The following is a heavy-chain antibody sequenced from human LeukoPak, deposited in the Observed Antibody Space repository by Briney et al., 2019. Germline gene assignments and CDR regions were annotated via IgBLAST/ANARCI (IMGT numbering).Heavy chain of an antibody. CDR2: ITNSGDSI. CDR1: GFTFSSYS. J-gene: IGHJ4*02. V-gene: IGHV3-48*02. D-gene: IGHD3-16*01. Sequence: PGGSLRLSCAASGFTFSSYSMNWVRQAPGKGLEWLSYITNSGDSIDYADSVKGRFTSSRDNAKDSLYLQINSLRDDDTAVYYCARDMRYAFDYWGQGTLVTVSS. CDR3: ARDMRYAFDY.